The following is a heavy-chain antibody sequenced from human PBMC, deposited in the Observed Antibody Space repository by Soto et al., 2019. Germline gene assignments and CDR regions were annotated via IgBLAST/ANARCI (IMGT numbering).Heavy chain of an antibody. D-gene: IGHD2-2*01. CDR3: ARDGDGDCSSTSCYNTADY. V-gene: IGHV3-30-3*01. CDR1: GFTFSSYA. Sequence: GGSLRLSCAASGFTFSSYAMHWVRQAPGKGLEWVAVISYDGSNKYYADSVKGRFTISRDNSKNTLYLQMNSLRAEDTAVYYCARDGDGDCSSTSCYNTADYWGQGTLVTVSS. CDR2: ISYDGSNK. J-gene: IGHJ4*02.